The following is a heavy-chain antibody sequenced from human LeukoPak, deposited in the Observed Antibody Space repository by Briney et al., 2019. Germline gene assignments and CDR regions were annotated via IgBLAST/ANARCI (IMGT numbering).Heavy chain of an antibody. CDR2: ISAYNGNT. D-gene: IGHD3-10*01. V-gene: IGHV1-18*01. CDR3: ARYYYGSGSYYSDY. J-gene: IGHJ4*02. Sequence: ASVKVSCKASGYTFTSYGISWVRQAPGQGLEWMGWISAYNGNTNYAQKFQGRVTMTTDTSTSTAYMELRSLRFDDTAVYYCARYYYGSGSYYSDYWGQGTLVTVSS. CDR1: GYTFTSYG.